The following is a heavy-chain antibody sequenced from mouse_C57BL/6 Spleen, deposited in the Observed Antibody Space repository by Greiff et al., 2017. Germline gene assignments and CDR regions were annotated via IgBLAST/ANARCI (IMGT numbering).Heavy chain of an antibody. Sequence: VMLVEPGPGLVQPSPTLSISCTVSGFSLTSYGVHWVRQSPGKGLEWLGVIWSGGSTDYNAAFISRLSISKDNSKSQVFFKMNSLQADDTAIYYCARQGYVDVWGAGTTVTVS. J-gene: IGHJ1*01. V-gene: IGHV2-4-1*01. CDR1: GFSLTSYG. CDR2: IWSGGST. CDR3: ARQGYVDV.